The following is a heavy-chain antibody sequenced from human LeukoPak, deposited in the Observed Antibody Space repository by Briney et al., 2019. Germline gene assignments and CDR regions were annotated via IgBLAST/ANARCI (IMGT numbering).Heavy chain of an antibody. D-gene: IGHD1-26*01. V-gene: IGHV1-69*13. Sequence: SVKVSCKTSGGTFTSYAITWVRQAPGQGLEWMGKIIPISGTTNYAQKFQGRVTFTADESTGTAYMELSSLRSEDTALYYCARKLRLGGNWFDPWGQGTLVTVSS. CDR1: GGTFTSYA. CDR2: IIPISGTT. J-gene: IGHJ5*02. CDR3: ARKLRLGGNWFDP.